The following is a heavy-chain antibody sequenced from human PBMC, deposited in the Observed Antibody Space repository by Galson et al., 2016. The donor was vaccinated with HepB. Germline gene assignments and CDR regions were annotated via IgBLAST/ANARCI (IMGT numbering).Heavy chain of an antibody. D-gene: IGHD3/OR15-3a*01. CDR2: SRDKAHSYST. V-gene: IGHV3-72*01. CDR3: ASDFYYGSCHYMDY. CDR1: GFTFSDHY. Sequence: SLRLSCAASGFTFSDHYIDWVRQAPGKGLEWVGRSRDKAHSYSTEYAASVKGRFAISRDESENSLYLQMNSLKTDDTAVYYCASDFYYGSCHYMDYWGRGTLVTVSS. J-gene: IGHJ4*02.